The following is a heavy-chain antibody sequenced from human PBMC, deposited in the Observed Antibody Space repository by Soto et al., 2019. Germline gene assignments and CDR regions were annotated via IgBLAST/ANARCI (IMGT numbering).Heavy chain of an antibody. Sequence: QVQLVQSGAEVKKPGASVKVSCQASGYTFGNYPMHWVRQAPGQRLEWMAWINTGTGNAQLSQKLQGRLTITTDTSATTAYLVWSSLRSEDTAVYYCAQEGIHSKSHPWGDAFDIWAKGQRSSSPQ. CDR3: AQEGIHSKSHPWGDAFDI. CDR1: GYTFGNYP. J-gene: IGHJ3*02. CDR2: INTGTGNA. D-gene: IGHD1-20*01. V-gene: IGHV1-3*04.